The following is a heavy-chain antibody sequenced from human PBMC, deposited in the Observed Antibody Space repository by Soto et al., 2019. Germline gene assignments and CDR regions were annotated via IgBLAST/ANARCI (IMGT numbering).Heavy chain of an antibody. Sequence: SETLSLTCTVSGGSISSGGYYWSWIRQHPGKGLEWIGYIYYSGSTYYNPSLKSRVTISVDTSKNQFSLKLSSVTAADTAVYYCARDRRGTIFGAARGYFDYWGQGTLVTVSS. CDR1: GGSISSGGYY. CDR3: ARDRRGTIFGAARGYFDY. J-gene: IGHJ4*02. V-gene: IGHV4-31*03. CDR2: IYYSGST. D-gene: IGHD3-3*01.